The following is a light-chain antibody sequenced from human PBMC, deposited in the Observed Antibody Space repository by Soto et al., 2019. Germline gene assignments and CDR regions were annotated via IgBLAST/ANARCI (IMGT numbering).Light chain of an antibody. CDR2: DVS. CDR3: SSYTSSSTLL. V-gene: IGLV2-14*01. J-gene: IGLJ2*01. CDR1: SNDIGGYNY. Sequence: QSALTQPASVSGSPGQSITFSCTGTSNDIGGYNYVSWYQQYPGKAPKLMIFDVSNRPSGVSYRFSGSKSGNTASLTISGLQAEDEAEYYCSSYTSSSTLLFGGGTKLTVL.